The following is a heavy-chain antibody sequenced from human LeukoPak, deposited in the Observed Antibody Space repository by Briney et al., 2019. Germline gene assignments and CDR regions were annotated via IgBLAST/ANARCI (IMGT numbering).Heavy chain of an antibody. CDR1: GFTFSSYA. Sequence: PGGSLRLSCTASGFTFSSYAMSWVRQAPGKWLEWVSAISGSGGSTYYADSVKGRFTISRDNSKNTLYLQMNSLRVEDTAVYYCAKDSGTYYKAFDYWGQGTLVTVSS. J-gene: IGHJ4*02. CDR3: AKDSGTYYKAFDY. D-gene: IGHD1-26*01. CDR2: ISGSGGST. V-gene: IGHV3-23*01.